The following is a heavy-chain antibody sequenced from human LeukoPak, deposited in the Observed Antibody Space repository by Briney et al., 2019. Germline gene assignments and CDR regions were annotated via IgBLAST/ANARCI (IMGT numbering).Heavy chain of an antibody. V-gene: IGHV3-74*01. J-gene: IGHJ6*03. D-gene: IGHD2-8*01. CDR1: GFTFSSYW. CDR3: TRCIDYYYYYMDV. Sequence: GGSLRLSCAASGFTFSSYWMHWVRQAPGKGLVWVSRINSDGSSTSYADSVKGRFTISRDNAKNTLYLQMNSLKTEDTAVYYCTRCIDYYYYYMDVWGKGTTVTVSS. CDR2: INSDGSST.